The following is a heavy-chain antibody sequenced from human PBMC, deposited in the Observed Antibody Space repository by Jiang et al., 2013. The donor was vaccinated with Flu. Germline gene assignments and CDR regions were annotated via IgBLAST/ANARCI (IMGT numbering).Heavy chain of an antibody. D-gene: IGHD3-10*01. CDR1: GYSFANVL. Sequence: GSGYSFANVLDRLGAPDARERLEWMGIIYPDDSDTRYSPSFQGQVTISADKSISTAYLQWSSLKASDTAMYYCASDMVQGGFWYFDLWGRGTLVTVSS. J-gene: IGHJ2*01. CDR3: ASDMVQGGFWYFDL. CDR2: IYPDDSDT. V-gene: IGHV5-51*01.